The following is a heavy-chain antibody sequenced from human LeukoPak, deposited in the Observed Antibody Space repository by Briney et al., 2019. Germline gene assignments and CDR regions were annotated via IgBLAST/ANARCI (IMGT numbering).Heavy chain of an antibody. CDR1: GGTFSSYA. Sequence: GASVKVSCKASGGTFSSYAISWVRQAPGQGLERMGRIIPIFGTANYAQKFQGRVTITTDESTSTAYMELSSLRSEDTAVYYCARERVDPGDIVVVVAATRAFDIWGQGTMVTVSS. D-gene: IGHD2-15*01. CDR2: IIPIFGTA. CDR3: ARERVDPGDIVVVVAATRAFDI. J-gene: IGHJ3*02. V-gene: IGHV1-69*05.